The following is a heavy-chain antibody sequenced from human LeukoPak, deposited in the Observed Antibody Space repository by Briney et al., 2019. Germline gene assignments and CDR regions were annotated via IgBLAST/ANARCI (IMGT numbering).Heavy chain of an antibody. CDR1: GFTVSSNY. V-gene: IGHV3-66*02. D-gene: IGHD7-27*01. J-gene: IGHJ4*02. CDR3: ASSTGDRRYFDY. Sequence: GGSLRLSCAASGFTVSSNYMSWVRQAPGKGLEWVSVLYSGCITYYADSVKGRFTISRDNSKNTLYLQMNSLRPEDTAVYYCASSTGDRRYFDYWSQGTLVTVSS. CDR2: LYSGCIT.